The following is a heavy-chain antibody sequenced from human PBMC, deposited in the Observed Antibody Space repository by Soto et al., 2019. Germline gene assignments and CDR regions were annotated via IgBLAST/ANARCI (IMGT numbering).Heavy chain of an antibody. J-gene: IGHJ6*02. CDR2: ISSRSDI. CDR1: GYSFTSYW. V-gene: IGHV3-21*01. CDR3: AREYTAWPLAYGLDV. Sequence: GESLKISCKGSGYSFTSYWIGWVRQMPGKGLEWVSSISSRSDIYYADSVKGRFTISRDNAKNSVSLQMNSLRAEDTAVYYCAREYTAWPLAYGLDVWGQGTTVTVSS. D-gene: IGHD2-2*02.